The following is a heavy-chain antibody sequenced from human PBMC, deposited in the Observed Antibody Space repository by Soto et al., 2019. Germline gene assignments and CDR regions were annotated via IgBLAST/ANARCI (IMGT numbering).Heavy chain of an antibody. D-gene: IGHD3-3*01. CDR3: GKAWSYYDFWSGYYPFDY. J-gene: IGHJ4*02. Sequence: EVQLLESGGGLVQPGGSLRLSCAASGFTFSSYAMSWVRQAPGKGLEWVSAISGSGGSTYYADSVKGRFTISRDNSKNTLYLQMNSLRAEDTAVYYCGKAWSYYDFWSGYYPFDYWGQGTLVTVSS. CDR2: ISGSGGST. V-gene: IGHV3-23*01. CDR1: GFTFSSYA.